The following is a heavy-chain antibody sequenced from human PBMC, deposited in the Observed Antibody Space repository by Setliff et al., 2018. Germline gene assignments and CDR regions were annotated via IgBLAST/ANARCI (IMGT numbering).Heavy chain of an antibody. Sequence: AASVKVSCKASGYTFTGYYMHWVRQAPGQGLEWMGWINPNSGGTNYAQKFQGWVTMTRDTSISTAYMELSRLRSDDTAVYYCARGTGGDYNFWGGYYSYYYYGMDVWGQGTTVTVSS. CDR1: GYTFTGYY. CDR2: INPNSGGT. J-gene: IGHJ6*02. D-gene: IGHD3-3*01. V-gene: IGHV1-2*04. CDR3: ARGTGGDYNFWGGYYSYYYYGMDV.